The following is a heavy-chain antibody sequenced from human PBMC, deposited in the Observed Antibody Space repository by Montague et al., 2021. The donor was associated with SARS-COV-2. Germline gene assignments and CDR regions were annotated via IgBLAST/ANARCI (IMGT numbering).Heavy chain of an antibody. CDR1: GGSISSYY. CDR2: IYYSGST. D-gene: IGHD6-25*01. V-gene: IGHV4-59*01. J-gene: IGHJ4*02. Sequence: SETLSLTCTVSGGSISSYYWSWIRQPPGKGLEWIGHIYYSGSTNYNPSLKSRVTISVDTSKNQFSLKLSSVTAADTAVYYCAREYPGFTLDYWGQGTLVTVSS. CDR3: AREYPGFTLDY.